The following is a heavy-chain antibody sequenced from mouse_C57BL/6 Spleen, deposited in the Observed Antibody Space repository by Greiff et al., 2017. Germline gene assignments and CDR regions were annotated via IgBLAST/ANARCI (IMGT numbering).Heavy chain of an antibody. D-gene: IGHD3-2*02. CDR1: GYTFTSYW. CDR2: IDPSDSYT. CDR3: ARKADWYFDV. V-gene: IGHV1-50*01. Sequence: VQLQQPGAELVKPGASVKLSCTASGYTFTSYWMQWVKQRPGQGLEWIGEIDPSDSYTNYNQKFKGQATLTVDTSSSTAYMQLSSLTSEDSAVYYCARKADWYFDVWGTGTTVTVSS. J-gene: IGHJ1*03.